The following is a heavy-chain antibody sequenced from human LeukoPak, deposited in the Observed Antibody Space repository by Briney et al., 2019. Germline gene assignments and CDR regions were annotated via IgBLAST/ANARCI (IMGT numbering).Heavy chain of an antibody. Sequence: GGSLRLSCAASGFTFSAYDMHWVRQATGRGLEWVSGIGTAGGTYYPGSVKGRFTVSRENAKTSLYLQMNSLTAGDTAVYYCARGLPYYYDSSGDFDAFDIWGQGTVVAVSS. CDR1: GFTFSAYD. CDR3: ARGLPYYYDSSGDFDAFDI. CDR2: IGTAGGT. V-gene: IGHV3-13*04. D-gene: IGHD3-22*01. J-gene: IGHJ3*02.